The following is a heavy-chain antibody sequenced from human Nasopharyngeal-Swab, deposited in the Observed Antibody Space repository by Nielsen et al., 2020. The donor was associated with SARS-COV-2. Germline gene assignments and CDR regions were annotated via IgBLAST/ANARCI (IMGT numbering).Heavy chain of an antibody. CDR1: GASVSSNRAA. V-gene: IGHV6-1*01. Sequence: SETLSLTCAISGASVSSNRAAWYWIRQFPSRGLEWLGRTYYRSRWYNDYAVSVKSRMTINPDTAKNQFSLQLNSVTPEDTAVYYCARVTGGSGWYVTWFDAWGQGTLVTVSS. CDR3: ARVTGGSGWYVTWFDA. CDR2: TYYRSRWYN. D-gene: IGHD6-19*01. J-gene: IGHJ5*02.